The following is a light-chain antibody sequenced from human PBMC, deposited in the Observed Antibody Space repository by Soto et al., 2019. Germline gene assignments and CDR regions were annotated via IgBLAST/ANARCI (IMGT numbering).Light chain of an antibody. CDR1: SSDVGNYNL. V-gene: IGLV2-23*02. J-gene: IGLJ1*01. Sequence: QSVLTQPASVSGSPGQSITISCTGTSSDVGNYNLVSWYQQHPGKAPKLMIYDVSKRPSGVSNRFSGSKSGNTASPTISGLQADDEADYYCCSYAGDSYVFGTGTKLTVL. CDR2: DVS. CDR3: CSYAGDSYV.